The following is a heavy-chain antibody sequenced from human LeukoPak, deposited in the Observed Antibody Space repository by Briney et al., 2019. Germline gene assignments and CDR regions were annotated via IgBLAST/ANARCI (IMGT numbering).Heavy chain of an antibody. J-gene: IGHJ4*02. Sequence: GGSLRLSCAASGFTVSSNYMSWVRQAPGKGLEWVSVIYGGGNTYYVDSVKGRFTISRDGSTNTLYLQMSSLRAEDTAVYYCAKATNWNYDCWGRGTLVTVSS. CDR2: IYGGGNT. CDR1: GFTVSSNY. D-gene: IGHD1-7*01. CDR3: AKATNWNYDC. V-gene: IGHV3-66*01.